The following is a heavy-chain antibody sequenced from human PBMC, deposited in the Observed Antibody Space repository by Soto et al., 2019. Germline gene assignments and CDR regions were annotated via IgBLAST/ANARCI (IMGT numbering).Heavy chain of an antibody. CDR3: VLRNWLEQ. CDR2: INSDGSST. Sequence: VVSLRLSCSSSVFTFISYLIHLFRQAPGKGLVWVSRINSDGSSTSYADSVKGRFTISRDNAKNTLYLQMNSLRAEDTAVYYCVLRNWLEQWGKGNMVNVSS. CDR1: VFTFISYL. V-gene: IGHV3-74*01. D-gene: IGHD3-3*01. J-gene: IGHJ5*02.